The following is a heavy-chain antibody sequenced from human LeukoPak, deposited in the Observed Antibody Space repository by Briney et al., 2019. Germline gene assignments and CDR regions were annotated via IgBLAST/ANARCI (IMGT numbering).Heavy chain of an antibody. D-gene: IGHD3-10*01. CDR3: ARHSGSGSESRPFDP. V-gene: IGHV4-39*01. Sequence: PSETLSLTCSVSGGSVTSGGFYWGWLRQPPGKGPEWIATIYYTGSPYYNPSLKSRVTISIDTSKNQFSLRLTSVPATDTAVYHCARHSGSGSESRPFDPWGQGTLVSVSS. CDR2: IYYTGSP. J-gene: IGHJ5*02. CDR1: GGSVTSGGFY.